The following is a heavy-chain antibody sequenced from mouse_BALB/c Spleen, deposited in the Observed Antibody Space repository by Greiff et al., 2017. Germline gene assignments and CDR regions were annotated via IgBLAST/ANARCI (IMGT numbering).Heavy chain of an antibody. J-gene: IGHJ3*01. Sequence: EVLLVESGGGLVKPGGSLKLSCAASGFTFSSYSMSWVRQTPEKRLEWVASISSGGSTYYTDSVKGRFTISRDNARNILYLQMSSLRAEDTAVYYCASDPMIRDWFAYWGQGTLVTVSA. CDR3: ASDPMIRDWFAY. D-gene: IGHD2-4*01. V-gene: IGHV5-6-5*01. CDR2: ISSGGST. CDR1: GFTFSSYS.